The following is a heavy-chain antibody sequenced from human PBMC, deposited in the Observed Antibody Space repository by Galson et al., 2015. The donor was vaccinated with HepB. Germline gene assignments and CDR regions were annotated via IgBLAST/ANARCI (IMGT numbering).Heavy chain of an antibody. V-gene: IGHV3-30*18. CDR2: ISYDGSNK. CDR1: GFTFSSYG. Sequence: SLRLSCAASGFTFSSYGMHWVRQAPGKGLEWVAVISYDGSNKYYADSVKGRFTISRDNSKNTLYLQMNSLRAEDTAVYYCAKEEKLGTFVYWGQGTLVTVSS. J-gene: IGHJ4*02. CDR3: AKEEKLGTFVY. D-gene: IGHD1-7*01.